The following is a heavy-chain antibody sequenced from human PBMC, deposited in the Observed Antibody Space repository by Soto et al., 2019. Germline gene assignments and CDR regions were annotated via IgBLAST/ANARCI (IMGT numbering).Heavy chain of an antibody. CDR3: AREYYYDTSGYLS. Sequence: GGSLRLSCAASGFTFSSYSMNWVRQAPGKGLEWVSYISSSSSTIYYADSVKGRFTISRDNAKSSLYLQMNSLRDEDTAVYYCAREYYYDTSGYLSWGQGTLVTVSS. CDR2: ISSSSSTI. V-gene: IGHV3-48*02. CDR1: GFTFSSYS. D-gene: IGHD3-22*01. J-gene: IGHJ4*02.